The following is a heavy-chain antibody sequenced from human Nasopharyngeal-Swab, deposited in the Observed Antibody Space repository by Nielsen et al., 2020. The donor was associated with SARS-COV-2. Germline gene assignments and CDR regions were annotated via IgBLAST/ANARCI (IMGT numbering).Heavy chain of an antibody. J-gene: IGHJ6*02. Sequence: WIRQPPGKGLEWVSYISNSGSSTNYADSVRGRFTISRDNAKNSLYLQMNSLRAEDTAVYSCARDHVEVMRHCRSTSCYTSGSTIFRRYYAMDVWGQGTTVTVSS. D-gene: IGHD2-2*02. CDR3: ARDHVEVMRHCRSTSCYTSGSTIFRRYYAMDV. CDR2: ISNSGSST. V-gene: IGHV3-11*06.